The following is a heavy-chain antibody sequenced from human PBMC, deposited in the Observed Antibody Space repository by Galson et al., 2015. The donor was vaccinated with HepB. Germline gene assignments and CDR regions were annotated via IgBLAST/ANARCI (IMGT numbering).Heavy chain of an antibody. V-gene: IGHV3-9*01. CDR3: AKVGGSTWGAEDV. D-gene: IGHD1-26*01. J-gene: IGHJ6*02. CDR1: GFTFDDYA. Sequence: SLRLSCAASGFTFDDYAMHWVRQAPGKGLEWVSGISWNSGSIGYADSVKGRFTISRDNAKNSLYLQMNSLRPEDTALYYCAKVGGSTWGAEDVWGQGTTVTVSS. CDR2: ISWNSGSI.